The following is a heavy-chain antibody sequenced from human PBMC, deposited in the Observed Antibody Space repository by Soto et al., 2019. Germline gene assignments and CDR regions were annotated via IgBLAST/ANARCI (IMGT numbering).Heavy chain of an antibody. Sequence: GESLKISCAASGFTFSSYAMSWVRQAPGKGLEWVSAISGSGGSTYYADSVKGRFTISRDNSKNTLYLQMNSLRAEDTAVYYCAKRGDFWSIGMDVWGQGTTVTVSS. CDR2: ISGSGGST. CDR3: AKRGDFWSIGMDV. V-gene: IGHV3-23*01. CDR1: GFTFSSYA. D-gene: IGHD3-3*01. J-gene: IGHJ6*02.